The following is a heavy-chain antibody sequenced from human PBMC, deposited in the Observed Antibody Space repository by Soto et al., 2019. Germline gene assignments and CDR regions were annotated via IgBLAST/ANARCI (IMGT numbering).Heavy chain of an antibody. CDR3: ARGPILWFGELSRRGGYYSYMDV. Sequence: QVQLQQWGAGLLKPSETLSLTCAVYGGSFSGYQWSWIRQTPGKGLEWNGEINDSGNINYNPSPKSRVTIILDTHKKQIPLKLSSVTAADSAVYYCARGPILWFGELSRRGGYYSYMDVWGKGNTVTVSS. CDR2: INDSGNI. CDR1: GGSFSGYQ. D-gene: IGHD3-10*01. J-gene: IGHJ6*03. V-gene: IGHV4-34*01.